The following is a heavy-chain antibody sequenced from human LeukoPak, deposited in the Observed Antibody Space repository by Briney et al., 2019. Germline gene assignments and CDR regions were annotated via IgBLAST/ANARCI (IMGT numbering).Heavy chain of an antibody. J-gene: IGHJ4*02. V-gene: IGHV3-23*01. CDR1: GFTFSSYA. Sequence: GGSLRLSCAASGFTFSSYAMNWVRQAPGKGLEWVSAISGSDETTYYADSVKGRSTISRDNSKNTMYLQMSSLRAEDTAVYYCAKSAGGSCYSAIAYWGQGTLVAVSS. CDR2: ISGSDETT. CDR3: AKSAGGSCYSAIAY. D-gene: IGHD2-15*01.